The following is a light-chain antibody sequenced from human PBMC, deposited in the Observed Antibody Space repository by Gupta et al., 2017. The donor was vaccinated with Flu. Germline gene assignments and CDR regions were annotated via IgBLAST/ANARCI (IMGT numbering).Light chain of an antibody. CDR3: WSYASNNNVV. CDR1: SSDVGNYNT. CDR2: EGS. Sequence: LTTISSTGTSSDVGNYNTVCCNPPHPAKAHNLMVYEGSRRPAVVAIRFSGSKSGNTASLTISVLPEEDAADYYCWSYASNNNVVFGGGTKLTVL. V-gene: IGLV2-23*01. J-gene: IGLJ2*01.